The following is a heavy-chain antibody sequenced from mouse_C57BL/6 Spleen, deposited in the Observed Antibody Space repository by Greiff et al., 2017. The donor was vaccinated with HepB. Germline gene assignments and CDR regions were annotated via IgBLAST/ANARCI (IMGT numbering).Heavy chain of an antibody. D-gene: IGHD2-4*01. CDR2: IYPGDGDT. Sequence: VQLQQSGAELVKPGASVKISCKASGYAFSSYCMHWVKQRPGKGLEWIGQIYPGDGDTNYNGKFKGKATLTADTSSSTAYMQLSSLTSEDSAVYFGASYDYDVAYWGQGTLVTVSA. CDR1: GYAFSSYC. J-gene: IGHJ3*01. CDR3: ASYDYDVAY. V-gene: IGHV1-80*01.